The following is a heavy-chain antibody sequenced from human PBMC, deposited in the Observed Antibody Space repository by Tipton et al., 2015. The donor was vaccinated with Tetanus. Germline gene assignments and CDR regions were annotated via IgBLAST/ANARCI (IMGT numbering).Heavy chain of an antibody. CDR2: IHPSGST. V-gene: IGHV4-34*10. J-gene: IGHJ4*02. CDR3: ARSKLLWFGESLSGFDS. D-gene: IGHD3-10*01. CDR1: GGAFSGHY. Sequence: GLVKPSETLSLTCAVYGGAFSGHYWTWIRQAPGKGLEWIGEIHPSGSTNYNASLRGRVTMSVDLTRKHVSLRLTSVTAADTAVYYCARSKLLWFGESLSGFDSWGQGTLVTVSA.